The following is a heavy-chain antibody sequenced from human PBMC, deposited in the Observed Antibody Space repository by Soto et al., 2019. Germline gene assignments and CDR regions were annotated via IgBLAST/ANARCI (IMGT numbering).Heavy chain of an antibody. CDR2: ISSSSSYI. J-gene: IGHJ6*02. CDR1: GFTFSSYS. V-gene: IGHV3-21*01. Sequence: EVQLVESGGGLVKPGGSLRLSCAASGFTFSSYSMNWVRQARGKGLEWVSSISSSSSYIYYADSVKGRFTISRDNAQNSLQLQMSRLRAADTAVYYCARMGRQTYYNYSMDVWGQGTPVTVSS. CDR3: ARMGRQTYYNYSMDV.